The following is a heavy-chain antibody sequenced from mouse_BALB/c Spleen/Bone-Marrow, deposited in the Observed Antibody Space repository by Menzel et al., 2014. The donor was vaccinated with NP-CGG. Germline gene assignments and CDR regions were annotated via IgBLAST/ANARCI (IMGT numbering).Heavy chain of an antibody. D-gene: IGHD1-1*01. CDR1: GFNIKDTY. CDR2: IDPANGNT. CDR3: ASYYYGSSSFAY. Sequence: VNVKQSGAELVKPGASVKLSCTASGFNIKDTYMHWVKQRPEQGLEWIGRIDPANGNTKYDPKFQGKATITADTPSNTAYLQLSSLTSEDTAVYYCASYYYGSSSFAYWGQGTMVTVSA. V-gene: IGHV14-3*02. J-gene: IGHJ3*01.